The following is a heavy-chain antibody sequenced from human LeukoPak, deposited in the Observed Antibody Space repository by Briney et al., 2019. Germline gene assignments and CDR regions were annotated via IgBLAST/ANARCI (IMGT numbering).Heavy chain of an antibody. CDR1: GFTFSSYW. V-gene: IGHV3-7*01. J-gene: IGHJ4*02. CDR2: IKQDGSEK. D-gene: IGHD5-18*01. CDR3: ARDPLGYSRTFDY. Sequence: GGSLRLSRAASGFTFSSYWMSWVRQAPGKGLEWVANIKQDGSEKYYVDSVKGRFTISRDNAKNSLYLQMNSLGAEDTAVYYCARDPLGYSRTFDYWGQGTLVTVSS.